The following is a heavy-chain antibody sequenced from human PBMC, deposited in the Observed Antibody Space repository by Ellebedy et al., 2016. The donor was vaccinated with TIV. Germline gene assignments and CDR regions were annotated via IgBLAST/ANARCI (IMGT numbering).Heavy chain of an antibody. CDR3: AKDVLQLDSGYSGYDYPDY. CDR2: ISGGGGST. J-gene: IGHJ4*02. CDR1: GFTFSSYA. D-gene: IGHD5-12*01. Sequence: GESLKISCVASGFTFSSYAMSWVRQAPGKGLEWVSAISGGGGSTYSADSVKGRFTVSRDNSKNTLYLQMNSLRAEDTAVYYCAKDVLQLDSGYSGYDYPDYWGQGTLVTVSS. V-gene: IGHV3-23*01.